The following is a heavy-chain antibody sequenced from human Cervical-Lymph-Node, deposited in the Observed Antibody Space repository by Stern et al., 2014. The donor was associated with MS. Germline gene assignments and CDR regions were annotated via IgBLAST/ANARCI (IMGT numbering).Heavy chain of an antibody. D-gene: IGHD4-23*01. CDR2: ISGSGGST. CDR3: AKDRETGGFYWYFDL. V-gene: IGHV3-23*04. CDR1: GFTFSSYV. J-gene: IGHJ2*01. Sequence: VQLVESGGDLVQPGGSLRLSCAASGFTFSSYVMSWVRQAPGRGLEWVSGISGSGGSTYYADSVKGRFTISRDNSKNTLYLQMNSLRAEDTAVYYCAKDRETGGFYWYFDLWGRGTLVTVSS.